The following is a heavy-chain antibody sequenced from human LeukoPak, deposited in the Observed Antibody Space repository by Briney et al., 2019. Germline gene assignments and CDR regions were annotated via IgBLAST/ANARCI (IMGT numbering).Heavy chain of an antibody. J-gene: IGHJ4*02. D-gene: IGHD1-26*01. CDR3: ARGDFNYSH. V-gene: IGHV4-59*12. CDR2: IYYSGST. Sequence: PSETLSLTCTVSGGSINTYFWSWIRQPPGKGLEWIGYIYYSGSTNYNPSLKSRVTISVDTSKNQFSLKLSSVTAADTAVYYCARGDFNYSHWGQGTLVTVSS. CDR1: GGSINTYF.